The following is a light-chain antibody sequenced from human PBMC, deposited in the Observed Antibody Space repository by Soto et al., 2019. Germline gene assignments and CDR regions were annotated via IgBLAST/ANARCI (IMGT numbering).Light chain of an antibody. J-gene: IGKJ1*01. CDR2: RAS. V-gene: IGKV2-30*01. CDR1: QSIVYSDGQAY. Sequence: DVVMTQSPLSLPVTLGQPASISCRSSQSIVYSDGQAYLSWFQQRPGQSPRRLIYRASNRDSGVXDTXSGSGSGTDFTLQIDRVEAEDVGIYYCMQGTYWPPTFGRGTRVEIK. CDR3: MQGTYWPPT.